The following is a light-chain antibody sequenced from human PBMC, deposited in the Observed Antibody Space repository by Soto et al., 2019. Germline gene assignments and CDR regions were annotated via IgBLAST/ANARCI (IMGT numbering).Light chain of an antibody. V-gene: IGKV1-39*01. CDR2: AAS. Sequence: DIQMTQSPSSLSASVGDRVTITCRASQNIDHHLNWYQHKPGRAPKLLMDAASRMQSGVPSRFSGSETGTEFTLIINSLQPEDFATYYCQQSYSTTWTFGQGTRVEVK. CDR3: QQSYSTTWT. CDR1: QNIDHH. J-gene: IGKJ1*01.